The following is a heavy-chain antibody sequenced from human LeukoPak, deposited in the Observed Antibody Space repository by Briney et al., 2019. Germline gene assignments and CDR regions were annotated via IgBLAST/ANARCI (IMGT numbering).Heavy chain of an antibody. Sequence: SETLSLTCAVYGGSFSGYYWSWIRQPPGKGLEWIGEINHSGSTNYNPSLKSRVTISVDTSKNQFSLKLSSVTAADTAVYYCARGRITGSGPYFDYWGQGTLVTVSS. V-gene: IGHV4-34*01. D-gene: IGHD1-20*01. CDR2: INHSGST. J-gene: IGHJ4*02. CDR3: ARGRITGSGPYFDY. CDR1: GGSFSGYY.